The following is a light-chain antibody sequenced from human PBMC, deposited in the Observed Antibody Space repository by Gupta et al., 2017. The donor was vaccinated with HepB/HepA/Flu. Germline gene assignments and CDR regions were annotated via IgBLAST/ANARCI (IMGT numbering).Light chain of an antibody. CDR2: AAS. J-gene: IGKJ5*01. CDR1: QGISSY. Sequence: DIQLTQSPSFLSASVGDRVTITCRASQGISSYLAWYQQKPGKAPKLLIYAASTWQSGVTSRFSGSGYGKELTLTISSRQQEDFASYYFHQHKSYPPITFGQGTLLDIK. V-gene: IGKV1-9*01. CDR3: HQHKSYPPIT.